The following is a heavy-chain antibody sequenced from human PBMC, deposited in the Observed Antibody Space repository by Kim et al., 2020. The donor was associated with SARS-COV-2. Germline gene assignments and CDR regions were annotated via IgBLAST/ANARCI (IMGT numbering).Heavy chain of an antibody. V-gene: IGHV3-30*18. D-gene: IGHD3-16*01. Sequence: GGSLRLSCAASGFNFNNFGMHWVRQAPGKGLEWVALISYEGSKKYYANSQKGKFTISRDSSKKTLYLQMNGLRPEDTAVYFCAKDKSLFMITFGGESGGMEVWGQGTTDTVSS. J-gene: IGHJ6*02. CDR3: AKDKSLFMITFGGESGGMEV. CDR1: GFNFNNFG. CDR2: ISYEGSKK.